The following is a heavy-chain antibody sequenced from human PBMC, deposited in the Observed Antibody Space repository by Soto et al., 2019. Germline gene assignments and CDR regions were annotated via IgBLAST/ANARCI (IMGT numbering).Heavy chain of an antibody. CDR1: GGSFSGYQ. CDR2: INHSGTT. V-gene: IGHV4-34*01. Sequence: SETLSLTCGVYGGSFSGYQWNWIRQSPGQGLEWIVEINHSGTTKYNPSLESRINLSVDTSKKQFSLKMFSVTAADTAIYYCARGWRFDPWGQGTQVTVSS. D-gene: IGHD1-1*01. CDR3: ARGWRFDP. J-gene: IGHJ5*02.